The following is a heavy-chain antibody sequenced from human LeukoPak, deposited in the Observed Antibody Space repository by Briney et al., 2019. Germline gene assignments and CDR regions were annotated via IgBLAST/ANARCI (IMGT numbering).Heavy chain of an antibody. Sequence: GGSLRLSCAASGFTFSDYYTSWIRQAPGRGLEWVSYISSSGSTIYYADSVKGRFTISRDNAKNSLYLQMNSLRAEDTAVYYCARARITMVRGYGGYFDYWGQGTLVTVSS. CDR2: ISSSGSTI. CDR3: ARARITMVRGYGGYFDY. J-gene: IGHJ4*02. D-gene: IGHD3-10*01. CDR1: GFTFSDYY. V-gene: IGHV3-11*01.